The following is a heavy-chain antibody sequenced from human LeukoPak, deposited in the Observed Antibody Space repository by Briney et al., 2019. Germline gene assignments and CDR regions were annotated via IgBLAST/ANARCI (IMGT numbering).Heavy chain of an antibody. Sequence: PSETLSLTCAVYGGSFSGYYWSWIRQPPEKGLEWIGEINHSGSTNYNPSLKSRVTISVDTSKNQFSLKLSSVTAADTAVYYCARAMATLYYFDYWGQGTLVTVSS. CDR1: GGSFSGYY. D-gene: IGHD5-24*01. CDR3: ARAMATLYYFDY. V-gene: IGHV4-34*01. J-gene: IGHJ4*02. CDR2: INHSGST.